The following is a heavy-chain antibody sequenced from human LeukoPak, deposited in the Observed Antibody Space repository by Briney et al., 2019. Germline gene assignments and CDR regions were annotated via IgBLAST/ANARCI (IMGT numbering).Heavy chain of an antibody. CDR3: AREGEGYSYGYDY. D-gene: IGHD5-18*01. CDR2: IKQDGSEK. CDR1: GFTFSSYW. V-gene: IGHV3-7*01. J-gene: IGHJ4*02. Sequence: AGGSLRLSCAASGFTFSSYWMSWVRQAPGKGLEWVANIKQDGSEKYYVDSVKGRFTISRDNAKNSLCLQMNSLRAEDTAVYYCAREGEGYSYGYDYWGQGTLVTVSS.